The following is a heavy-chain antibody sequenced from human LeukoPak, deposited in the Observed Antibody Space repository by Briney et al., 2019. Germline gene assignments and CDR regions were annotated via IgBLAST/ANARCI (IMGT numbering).Heavy chain of an antibody. J-gene: IGHJ6*02. Sequence: GGSLRPSCAASGFTFSSYSMNWVRQAPGKGLEWVSYISSSSSTIYYADSVKGRFTISRDNAKNSLYLQMNSLRDEDTAVYYCSGSYLYYYYYGMDVWGQGTTVTVSS. D-gene: IGHD1-26*01. CDR1: GFTFSSYS. CDR3: SGSYLYYYYYGMDV. CDR2: ISSSSSTI. V-gene: IGHV3-48*02.